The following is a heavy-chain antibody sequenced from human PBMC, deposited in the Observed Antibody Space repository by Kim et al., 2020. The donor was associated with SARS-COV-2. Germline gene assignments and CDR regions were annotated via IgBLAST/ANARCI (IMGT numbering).Heavy chain of an antibody. J-gene: IGHJ4*02. CDR3: VRGAPFDF. CDR1: GFSLRSYW. CDR2: MNPDDESV. D-gene: IGHD1-26*01. V-gene: IGHV3-74*01. Sequence: GGSLRLSCAPTGFSLRSYWMHWVRQVAGKGPVWVSRMNPDDESVDDADSVKGRFTLSRDNAKNTLYLQMNSLRVDDTAVYHCVRGAPFDFWGQGIRVTVSS.